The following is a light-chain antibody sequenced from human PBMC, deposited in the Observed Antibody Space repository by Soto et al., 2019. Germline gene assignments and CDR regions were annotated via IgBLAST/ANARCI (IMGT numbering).Light chain of an antibody. CDR3: QQRSNWPLT. CDR2: DAS. J-gene: IGKJ3*01. Sequence: QSTGTLSFSPGARATLSCRTSQRVSSGYLAWYQQKPGQAPRLLIYDASNRATGIPARFSGSGSGTDFTLTISSLEPEDFAVYYCQQRSNWPLTFGPGTKVDIK. V-gene: IGKV3-11*01. CDR1: QRVSSGY.